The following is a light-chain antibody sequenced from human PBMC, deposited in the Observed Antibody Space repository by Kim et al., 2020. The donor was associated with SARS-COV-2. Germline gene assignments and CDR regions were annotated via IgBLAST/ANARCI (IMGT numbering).Light chain of an antibody. CDR2: DAS. CDR3: KQYSSNAALT. J-gene: IGKJ4*01. V-gene: IGKV1-5*01. Sequence: DIQMTQSPSTLSASVGDRVTITCRASQSISSWLAWYQQKPGKAPKLLIYDASSLESGVPSRFSGSGSGTEFTLTISSLQPDDFATYFSKQYSSNAALTFGGGTKVDIK. CDR1: QSISSW.